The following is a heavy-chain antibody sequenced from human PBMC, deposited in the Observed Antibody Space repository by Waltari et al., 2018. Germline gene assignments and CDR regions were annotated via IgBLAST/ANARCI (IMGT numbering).Heavy chain of an antibody. Sequence: QVQLRESGPGLVKPSQTLSLTCTVSGGSISSGGYYWSWIRQHPGKGLEWIGYIYYIGSTDSNPSLKSRVTISVDTAKNQFSLKLSSVTAADTAVYYCASRAQMVYALDAFDIWGQGTMVTVSS. CDR1: GGSISSGGYY. D-gene: IGHD2-8*01. CDR3: ASRAQMVYALDAFDI. CDR2: IYYIGST. J-gene: IGHJ3*02. V-gene: IGHV4-31*03.